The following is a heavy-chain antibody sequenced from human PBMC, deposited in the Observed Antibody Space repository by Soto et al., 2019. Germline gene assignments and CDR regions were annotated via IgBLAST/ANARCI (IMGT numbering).Heavy chain of an antibody. CDR1: GFTFSDYY. J-gene: IGHJ6*02. V-gene: IGHV3-11*01. Sequence: GGSLRLSCAASGFTFSDYYMSWIRQAPGKGLEWVSYISSSGSTIYYADSVKGRFTISRDNAKNSLYLQMNSLRAEDTAVYYCARDGSRYYDFWSGPPSYGMDVCGQGTTVTVS. CDR2: ISSSGSTI. CDR3: ARDGSRYYDFWSGPPSYGMDV. D-gene: IGHD3-3*01.